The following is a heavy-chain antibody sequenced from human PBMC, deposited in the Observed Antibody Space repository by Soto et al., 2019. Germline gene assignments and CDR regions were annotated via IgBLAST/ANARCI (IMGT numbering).Heavy chain of an antibody. CDR2: VSPGGST. J-gene: IGHJ4*02. CDR1: GGSFSGHY. V-gene: IGHV4-34*01. CDR3: ARGRGGLHRTAELHS. D-gene: IGHD7-27*01. Sequence: QVQLQQWGAGLLKPSETLSLTCAVYGGSFSGHYWSWIRQPPGKGLEWIGEVSPGGSTNYNSSLKSRVTVSGDTSENQFSLQLTSMTAADTGVYYCARGRGGLHRTAELHSWGQGTLVTVSS.